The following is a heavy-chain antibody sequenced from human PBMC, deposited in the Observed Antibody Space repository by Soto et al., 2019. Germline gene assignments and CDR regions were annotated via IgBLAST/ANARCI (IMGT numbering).Heavy chain of an antibody. V-gene: IGHV3-48*02. D-gene: IGHD3-16*01. CDR2: ISKNDSPI. CDR1: EFTFSSYD. Sequence: EVQLVESGGGLVQPGGSLTLSCAASEFTFSSYDMSWVRQAPGKGLEWLSYISKNDSPIYYADSVKGRFTISRDTAKDSLYLQMNSLRDEDTAVYFCARGFSYASLGLWGQGTLVTVSS. J-gene: IGHJ4*02. CDR3: ARGFSYASLGL.